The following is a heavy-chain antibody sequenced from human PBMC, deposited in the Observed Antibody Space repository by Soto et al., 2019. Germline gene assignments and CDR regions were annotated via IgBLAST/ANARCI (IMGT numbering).Heavy chain of an antibody. CDR1: GGSISSYY. CDR2: NYYSGST. CDR3: AREAVAGRAGRLNWFDP. V-gene: IGHV4-59*01. D-gene: IGHD6-19*01. J-gene: IGHJ5*02. Sequence: SETLSLTCTVSGGSISSYYWSWIRQPPGKGLEWIGYNYYSGSTKYNPSLKRRVTISVDTSKNQYSLKRSSVTAADTAVYYCAREAVAGRAGRLNWFDPWGQGTRFTVSS.